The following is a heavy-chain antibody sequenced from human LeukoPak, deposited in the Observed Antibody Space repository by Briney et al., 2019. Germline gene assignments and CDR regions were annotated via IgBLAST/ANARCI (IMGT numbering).Heavy chain of an antibody. CDR3: ATADWESFYFDS. CDR2: TSYSEGT. Sequence: SETLSLTCTVSGGSVSRGGYYWNWIRQHPGKGLEWIGFTSYSEGTYYNPSLMSRITMSVDISQNQFSLKMRDVTAADTAVYFCATADWESFYFDSWGQGALVAVSS. D-gene: IGHD1-26*01. V-gene: IGHV4-31*03. CDR1: GGSVSRGGYY. J-gene: IGHJ4*02.